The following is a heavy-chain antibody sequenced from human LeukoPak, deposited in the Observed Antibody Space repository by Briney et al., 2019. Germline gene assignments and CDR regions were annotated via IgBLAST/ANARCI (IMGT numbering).Heavy chain of an antibody. CDR3: ARAGSGYSFDI. D-gene: IGHD3-22*01. CDR2: IYYNGGT. CDR1: GGSISSYY. Sequence: SETLSLTCTVSGGSISSYYWSWIRQPPGKGLEWIGCIYYNGGTNYNPSLESRVTMSVDTSKEQFSLKLNSVTAADTAVFYCARAGSGYSFDIWGQGTMVTVSS. V-gene: IGHV4-59*01. J-gene: IGHJ3*02.